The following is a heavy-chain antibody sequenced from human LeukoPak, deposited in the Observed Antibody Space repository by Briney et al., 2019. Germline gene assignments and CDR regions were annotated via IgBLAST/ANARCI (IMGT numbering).Heavy chain of an antibody. Sequence: GESLKISCRVSGYRFTNLWIGWVRQMPGKGLEWMGIIYLGDSDSRYSPSFQGQVTISADKSISPAYLQWSSLKASDTAMYYCTRRASRGSFDPWGQGSLVTVSS. CDR3: TRRASRGSFDP. CDR1: GYRFTNLW. V-gene: IGHV5-51*01. CDR2: IYLGDSDS. J-gene: IGHJ5*02. D-gene: IGHD3-16*01.